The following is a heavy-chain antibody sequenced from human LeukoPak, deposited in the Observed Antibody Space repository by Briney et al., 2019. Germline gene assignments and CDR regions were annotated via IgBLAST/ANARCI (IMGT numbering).Heavy chain of an antibody. CDR2: INPNSGGT. CDR3: ARPTEGYSSSWYSPEDY. J-gene: IGHJ4*02. Sequence: ASVKVSCKASGYTFTGYYMHWVRQAPGQGLEWMGWINPNSGGTNYAQKFQGRVTMTRDTSISTAYMELSRLRSDDTAVYYCARPTEGYSSSWYSPEDYWGQGTLVTVSS. D-gene: IGHD6-13*01. CDR1: GYTFTGYY. V-gene: IGHV1-2*02.